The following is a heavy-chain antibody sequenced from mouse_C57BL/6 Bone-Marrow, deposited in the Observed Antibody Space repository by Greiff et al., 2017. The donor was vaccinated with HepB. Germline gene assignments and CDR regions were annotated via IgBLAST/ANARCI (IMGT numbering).Heavy chain of an antibody. D-gene: IGHD2-3*01. CDR2: INPDSSTI. CDR1: GIDFSRYW. Sequence: AASGIDFSRYWMSWVRRAPGKGLEWIGEINPDSSTINYAPSLKDKFIISRDNAKNTLYLQMSKVRSEDTALYYCARPRGGYFWYFDVWGTGTTVTVSS. CDR3: ARPRGGYFWYFDV. J-gene: IGHJ1*03. V-gene: IGHV4-1*01.